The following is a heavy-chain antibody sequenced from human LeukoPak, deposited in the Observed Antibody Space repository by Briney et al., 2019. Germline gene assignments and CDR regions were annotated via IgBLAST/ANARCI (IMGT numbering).Heavy chain of an antibody. Sequence: GGSLRLSCAASGFTFSSYWMHWVRQAPGKGLVWVSRISNDETTTSYADSVKGRFTISRDNAKNTLYLQMNRLRAEDTAVYYCARDYCSSTSCYGTSGYWGQGTLVTVSS. CDR1: GFTFSSYW. CDR2: ISNDETTT. J-gene: IGHJ4*02. CDR3: ARDYCSSTSCYGTSGY. D-gene: IGHD2-2*01. V-gene: IGHV3-74*01.